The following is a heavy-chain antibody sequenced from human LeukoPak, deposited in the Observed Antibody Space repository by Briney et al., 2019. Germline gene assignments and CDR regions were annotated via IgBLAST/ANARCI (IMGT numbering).Heavy chain of an antibody. CDR1: GWAFSGYY. D-gene: IGHD5-18*01. CDR3: ARGRELWLLSY. V-gene: IGHV4-34*01. CDR2: INHSGST. J-gene: IGHJ4*02. Sequence: PAETLSLTCAVYGWAFSGYYWSWIRQPPGKGLEWIGEINHSGSTNYNPSLKSRVTISVDTSKYQFSLKLSSVTAADTAVYYCARGRELWLLSYWGQGTLVTVSS.